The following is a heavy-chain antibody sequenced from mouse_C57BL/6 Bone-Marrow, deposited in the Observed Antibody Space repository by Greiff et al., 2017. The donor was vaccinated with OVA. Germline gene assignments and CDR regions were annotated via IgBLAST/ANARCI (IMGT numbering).Heavy chain of an antibody. CDR3: ARDYGSRRAWCAY. CDR1: GYAFSSSW. J-gene: IGHJ3*01. D-gene: IGHD1-1*01. Sequence: VKLQESGPELVKPGASVKISCKASGYAFSSSWMNWVKQRPGKGLEWIGRIYPGDGDTTYNGKFKGKATLTADKSSSTAYMQLSSLTSEDSAVYFCARDYGSRRAWCAYWGQGTLVTVSA. V-gene: IGHV1-82*01. CDR2: IYPGDGDT.